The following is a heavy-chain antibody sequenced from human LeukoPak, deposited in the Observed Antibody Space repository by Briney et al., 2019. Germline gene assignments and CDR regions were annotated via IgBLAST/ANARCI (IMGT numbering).Heavy chain of an antibody. CDR2: IYTSGST. J-gene: IGHJ1*01. CDR3: ARGMRIGTAYGDPRAEYFQH. V-gene: IGHV4-4*07. D-gene: IGHD4-17*01. Sequence: SETLSLTCTVYGGSFSGYYWSWIRQPAGKGLEWIGRIYTSGSTNYNPSLKSRVTISVDTSKNQFSLKLSSVTAADTAVYYCARGMRIGTAYGDPRAEYFQHWGQGTLVTVSS. CDR1: GGSFSGYY.